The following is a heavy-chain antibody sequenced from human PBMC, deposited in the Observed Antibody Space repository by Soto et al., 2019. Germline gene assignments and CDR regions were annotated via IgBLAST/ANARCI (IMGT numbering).Heavy chain of an antibody. Sequence: DVQLVESGGGLVQPGGSLRLSCAASGFTFGSYTMNWVRQAPGKGLEWVSCISSSSSTIYYADSVKGRFTISRDNAKNSLYLQMNSLRDEDTAVYYCARADGYTSPYWGQGTLVTVSS. J-gene: IGHJ4*02. CDR1: GFTFGSYT. CDR3: ARADGYTSPY. CDR2: ISSSSSTI. V-gene: IGHV3-48*02. D-gene: IGHD5-12*01.